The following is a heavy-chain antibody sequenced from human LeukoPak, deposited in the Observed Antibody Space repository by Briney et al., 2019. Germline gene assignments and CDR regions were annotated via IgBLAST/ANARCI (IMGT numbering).Heavy chain of an antibody. V-gene: IGHV3-30-3*01. CDR2: ISYDGSNK. CDR1: GFTFSSYA. Sequence: GGSLRLSCAASGFTFSSYAMYWVRQAPDKGLEWVAVISYDGSNKYYADSVKGRFTISRDNSKNTLYLQMNSLIGEDTAVYYCARGTSKYQLLFYFDYWGQGVLVTVSS. CDR3: ARGTSKYQLLFYFDY. J-gene: IGHJ4*02. D-gene: IGHD2-2*01.